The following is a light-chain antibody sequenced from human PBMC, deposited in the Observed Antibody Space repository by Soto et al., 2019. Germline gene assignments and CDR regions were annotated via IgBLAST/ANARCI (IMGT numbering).Light chain of an antibody. Sequence: EIVMTQSPATLSVSAGERATLSCRASQSVSSNLAWYQQKPGQAPRLLIYGASTRATGIPARFSGSGSGTAFTLTISSLQSEDFAVYYCQQYNNWPLAFGQGTKVDI. J-gene: IGKJ1*01. CDR1: QSVSSN. CDR3: QQYNNWPLA. V-gene: IGKV3-15*01. CDR2: GAS.